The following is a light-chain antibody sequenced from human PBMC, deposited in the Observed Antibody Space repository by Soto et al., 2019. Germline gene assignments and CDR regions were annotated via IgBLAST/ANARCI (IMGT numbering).Light chain of an antibody. V-gene: IGKV3-20*01. CDR2: DAS. J-gene: IGKJ4*01. Sequence: EIVLTQSPCTLSLSPGERATLSCRASQSVSSSLAWYQQKPGLAPTLLIFDASNRASGVPDRFTGGGSGTDFTLTISRLEPEDFAVYYCQQFSSYPLTFGGGTKVDI. CDR3: QQFSSYPLT. CDR1: QSVSSS.